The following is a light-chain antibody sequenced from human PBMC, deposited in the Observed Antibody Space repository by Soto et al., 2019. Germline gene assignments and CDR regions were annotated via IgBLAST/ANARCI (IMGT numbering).Light chain of an antibody. V-gene: IGKV1-39*01. CDR2: DAS. CDR3: QQSYNTPCT. Sequence: DIQMTQSPSSLSASEGDRVTITCRASQSINSFLNWYQQKSGKAPKLLIYDASTLQSGVPSRFSGSGSETEFTLTITNLQPDDFATYYCQQSYNTPCTFGPGTKVDVK. J-gene: IGKJ3*01. CDR1: QSINSF.